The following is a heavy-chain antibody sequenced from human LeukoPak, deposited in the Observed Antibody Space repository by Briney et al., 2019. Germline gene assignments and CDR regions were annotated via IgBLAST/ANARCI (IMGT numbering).Heavy chain of an antibody. J-gene: IGHJ4*02. CDR2: IYPGDSDT. Sequence: PGESLKISCKGSGYSFTSYWIGWVRQMPGKGLEWMGVIYPGDSDTRYSPSFQGQVTISADKSISTAYLQWSSLKASDTAMYYCARHPHSYYDSSDYWGQGTLVTVSS. CDR1: GYSFTSYW. V-gene: IGHV5-51*01. D-gene: IGHD3-22*01. CDR3: ARHPHSYYDSSDY.